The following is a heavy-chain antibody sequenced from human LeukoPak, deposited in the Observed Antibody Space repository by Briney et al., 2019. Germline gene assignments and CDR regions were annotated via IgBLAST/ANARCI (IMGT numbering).Heavy chain of an antibody. V-gene: IGHV3-33*01. CDR1: GFTFSSYG. CDR2: IWYDGSNK. J-gene: IGHJ5*02. D-gene: IGHD6-19*01. CDR3: ARVAIRYSSGWYWFDP. Sequence: GGSLRLSCAASGFTFSSYGMRWVRQAPGKGLEWVAVIWYDGSNKYYADSVKGRFTISRDNSKNTLYLQMNSLKAEDTAVYYCARVAIRYSSGWYWFDPWGQGTLVTVSS.